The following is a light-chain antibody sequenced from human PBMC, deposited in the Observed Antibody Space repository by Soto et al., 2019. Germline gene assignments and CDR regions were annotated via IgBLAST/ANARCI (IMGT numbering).Light chain of an antibody. CDR3: QQYNNWPRK. CDR2: GAS. V-gene: IGKV3-15*01. J-gene: IGKJ1*01. CDR1: QRVSSN. Sequence: EIVMTQSPATLSVSPGERATVSCSASQRVSSNLAWYQQKPSQAPRLLIYGASTRATGIPARFSGSGSGTEFTLTISSLQSEDFAVYYCQQYNNWPRKFGQGTKGDIK.